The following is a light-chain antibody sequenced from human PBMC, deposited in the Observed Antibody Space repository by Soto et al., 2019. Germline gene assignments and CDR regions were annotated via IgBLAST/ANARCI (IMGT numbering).Light chain of an antibody. CDR1: QDISNY. V-gene: IGKV1-33*01. Sequence: DIQMTQSPSSLSASVGDRVTITCQASQDISNYLNWYQQKPGKAPKLLINDASRLQPGVPSRFSGGGSGTDFTFTIVRLQPEDIATYYCQHYDNVPYTFGQGTKLEIK. J-gene: IGKJ2*01. CDR3: QHYDNVPYT. CDR2: DAS.